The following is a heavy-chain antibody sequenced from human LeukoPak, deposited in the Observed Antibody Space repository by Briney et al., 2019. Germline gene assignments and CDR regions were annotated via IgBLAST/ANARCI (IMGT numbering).Heavy chain of an antibody. J-gene: IGHJ4*02. CDR2: IKQDGSEK. Sequence: GGSLRLSCAASGFTFSSYWMSWVRQAPGKGLEWVANIKQDGSEKYYVDSVKGRFTISRDNAKDSLYLQMNSLRAEDTAVYYCARDLSGVTGYTYGRGIDYWGQGTLVTVSS. CDR3: ARDLSGVTGYTYGRGIDY. V-gene: IGHV3-7*01. D-gene: IGHD5-18*01. CDR1: GFTFSSYW.